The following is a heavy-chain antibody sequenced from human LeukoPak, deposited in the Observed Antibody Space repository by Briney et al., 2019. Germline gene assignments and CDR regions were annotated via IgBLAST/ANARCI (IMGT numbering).Heavy chain of an antibody. V-gene: IGHV3-23*01. Sequence: GGSLRLSCAASGFTFSSFAMSWVRQAPGKGLGWVSAISGSGGSTYYANSVKGRFTISRDNPKNTLYLQMNSLRAEDTAVYYCAKVGLRFSFDPWGKGTLVTVSS. CDR3: AKVGLRFSFDP. D-gene: IGHD2-15*01. CDR1: GFTFSSFA. J-gene: IGHJ5*02. CDR2: ISGSGGST.